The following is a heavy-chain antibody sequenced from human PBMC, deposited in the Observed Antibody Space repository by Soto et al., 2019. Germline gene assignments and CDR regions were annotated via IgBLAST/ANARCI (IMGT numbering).Heavy chain of an antibody. J-gene: IGHJ4*02. D-gene: IGHD3-10*01. CDR2: ISVGGGST. CDR1: GFTFSSYA. Sequence: PGGSLRLSCAASGFTFSSYAMSWVRQAPGKGLEWVSAISVGGGSTYYADSVKGRFTISRDNSQNTLYLQMNSLRAEDTAMYFIAKPSGRDGSGNWDFDFWGQGVLVTGSS. V-gene: IGHV3-23*01. CDR3: AKPSGRDGSGNWDFDF.